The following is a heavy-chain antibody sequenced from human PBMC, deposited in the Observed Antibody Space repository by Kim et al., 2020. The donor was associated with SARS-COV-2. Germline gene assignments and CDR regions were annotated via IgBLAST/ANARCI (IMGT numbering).Heavy chain of an antibody. D-gene: IGHD4-17*01. CDR2: IYYSGST. Sequence: SETLSLTCTVSGGSISSYYWSWIRQPPGKGLEWIGYIYYSGSTNYNPSLKSRVTISVDTSKNQFSLKLSSVTAADTAVYYCARHHYGGTPDYWGQGTLVTVSS. CDR3: ARHHYGGTPDY. J-gene: IGHJ4*02. V-gene: IGHV4-59*08. CDR1: GGSISSYY.